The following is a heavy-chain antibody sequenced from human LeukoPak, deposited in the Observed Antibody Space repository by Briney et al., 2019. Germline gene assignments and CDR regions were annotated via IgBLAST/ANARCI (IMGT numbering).Heavy chain of an antibody. J-gene: IGHJ4*02. CDR1: GFTVSNLY. CDR2: IYTDGTT. Sequence: GGPLRLSCAASGFTVSNLYMSWVRQAPGKGLEWVSLIYTDGTTYYADSVKGRFTISRDNSKNTLYLQMNSLRAEDTAVYYCARGDYSSGWYYWGQGTLVTVSS. CDR3: ARGDYSSGWYY. D-gene: IGHD6-19*01. V-gene: IGHV3-53*01.